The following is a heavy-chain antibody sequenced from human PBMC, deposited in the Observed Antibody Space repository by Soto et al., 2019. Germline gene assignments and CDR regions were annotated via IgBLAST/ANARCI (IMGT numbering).Heavy chain of an antibody. CDR2: ITGSGRDT. CDR1: GFTFRNNV. D-gene: IGHD2-8*01. J-gene: IGHJ4*02. Sequence: EVQLLESGGGLAQPGGSLRLSCAASGFTFRNNVLSWVRQAPGKGLDWVSGITGSGRDTYYADSVKGRFTISGDNSKNMVFLQMNSVRAEDTALYYCAKNGLDNSPSAIDSWGPGTLVTVSS. V-gene: IGHV3-23*01. CDR3: AKNGLDNSPSAIDS.